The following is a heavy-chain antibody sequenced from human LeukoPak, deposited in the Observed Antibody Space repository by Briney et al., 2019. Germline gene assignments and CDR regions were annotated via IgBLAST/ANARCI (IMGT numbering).Heavy chain of an antibody. D-gene: IGHD2-21*02. CDR1: GFTFTSYA. J-gene: IGHJ4*02. V-gene: IGHV3-23*01. CDR2: ISGSGGTA. CDR3: AKHPRHCGVDCYSDFDY. Sequence: GGSLRLSCAASGFTFTSYAMSWVRQAPGKGLEWVSAISGSGGTANYADSVKGRFTISRDNSKNTLYLQMNSLRAEDTAVYYCAKHPRHCGVDCYSDFDYWGQGTPVTVSS.